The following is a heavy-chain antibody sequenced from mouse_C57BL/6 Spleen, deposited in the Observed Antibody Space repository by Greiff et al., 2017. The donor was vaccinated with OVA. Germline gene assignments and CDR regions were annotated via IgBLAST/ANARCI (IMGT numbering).Heavy chain of an antibody. CDR3: ARGYYHYFDY. CDR1: GYSFTGYY. V-gene: IGHV1-42*01. J-gene: IGHJ2*01. Sequence: EVMLVESGPELVKPGASVKISCKASGYSFTGYYMNWVKQSPEKSLEWIGEINPSTGGTTYNQKFKAKATLTVDKSSSTAYMQLKSLTSEDSAVYYCARGYYHYFDYWGQGTTLTVSS. CDR2: INPSTGGT. D-gene: IGHD2-1*01.